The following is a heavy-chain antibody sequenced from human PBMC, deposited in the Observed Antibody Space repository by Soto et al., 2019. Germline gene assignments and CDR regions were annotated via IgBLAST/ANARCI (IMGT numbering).Heavy chain of an antibody. CDR1: GGSISSGGYS. Sequence: QLQLQESGSGLVKPSQTLSLTCAVSGGSISSGGYSCSWIRQPPGKGLEWIGYIYHSGRTYYNPSRKRRVIILVDRSKNQFSLKLSSVTAADTAVYYCARGEVVALGYWGQGTLVTVSS. CDR3: ARGEVVALGY. CDR2: IYHSGRT. D-gene: IGHD5-12*01. J-gene: IGHJ4*02. V-gene: IGHV4-30-2*01.